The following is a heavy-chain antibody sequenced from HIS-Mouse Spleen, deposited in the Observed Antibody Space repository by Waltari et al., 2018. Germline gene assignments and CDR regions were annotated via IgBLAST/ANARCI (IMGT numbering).Heavy chain of an antibody. V-gene: IGHV4-39*07. D-gene: IGHD6-13*01. Sequence: QLQLQESGPGLVKPSETLSLTCTVSRGSISSSSYYWVWLRQPPGKGLEWIGSIYYSGSTYYNPSLKSRVTISVDTSKNQFSLKLSSVTAADTAVYYCAREIPYSSSWYDWYFDLWGRGTLVTVSS. J-gene: IGHJ2*01. CDR3: AREIPYSSSWYDWYFDL. CDR1: RGSISSSSYY. CDR2: IYYSGST.